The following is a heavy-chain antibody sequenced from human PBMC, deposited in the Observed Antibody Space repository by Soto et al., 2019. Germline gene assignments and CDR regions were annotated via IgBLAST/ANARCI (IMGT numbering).Heavy chain of an antibody. Sequence: QVQLQESGPGLVKPSGTLSLTCAVSGGSFTSNNWWTWVRQPPGQGLEWIGEIYRTWSTNYNPSLKGRVTISLDKSENQFSLKVTSLTAADTAVYYCASRDPGTSVDYWGQGTLVTVSS. CDR1: GGSFTSNNW. D-gene: IGHD1-7*01. V-gene: IGHV4-4*02. J-gene: IGHJ4*02. CDR2: IYRTWST. CDR3: ASRDPGTSVDY.